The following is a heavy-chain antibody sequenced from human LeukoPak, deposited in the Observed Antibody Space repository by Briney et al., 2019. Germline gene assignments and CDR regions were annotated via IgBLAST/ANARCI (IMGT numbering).Heavy chain of an antibody. CDR3: TRATGAGLIDY. D-gene: IGHD1-1*01. CDR2: IYYSGST. CDR1: GGSISNYY. V-gene: IGHV4-39*06. J-gene: IGHJ4*02. Sequence: PSETLSLICTVSGGSISNYYWGWIRQPPGEGLEWIGSIYYSGSTYYNSSLQSRVTISVHMSNNQFALKLSSVTAADTAVYYCTRATGAGLIDYGGQGTLVTVSS.